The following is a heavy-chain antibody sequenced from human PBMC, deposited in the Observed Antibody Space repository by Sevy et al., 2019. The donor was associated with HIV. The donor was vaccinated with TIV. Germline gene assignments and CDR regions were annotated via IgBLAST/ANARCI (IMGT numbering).Heavy chain of an antibody. V-gene: IGHV3-30*04. D-gene: IGHD2-21*02. Sequence: GGSLRLSCAASGFTFSDYDMHWVRQAPGKGLEWVAVMSHDGNYKNHADSVKVRFTISRDNFKNTLYLQMNSLRVEDTAVYFCARLFCCGGDSYYLDYWGQGAPVTVSS. CDR2: MSHDGNYK. J-gene: IGHJ4*02. CDR1: GFTFSDYD. CDR3: ARLFCCGGDSYYLDY.